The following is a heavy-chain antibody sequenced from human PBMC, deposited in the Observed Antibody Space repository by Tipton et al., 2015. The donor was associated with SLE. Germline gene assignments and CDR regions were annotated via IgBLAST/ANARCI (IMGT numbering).Heavy chain of an antibody. CDR1: GGSFSGYY. V-gene: IGHV4-34*01. D-gene: IGHD2-2*01. CDR2: INHSGST. Sequence: TLSLTCAVYGGSFSGYYGSWIRQPPGKGLEWIGEINHSGSTNYNPSLKSRVTISVDTSKNQFSLKLSSVTAADTAVYYCARRLVAAANDWYFGLWGRGTLVTVSS. J-gene: IGHJ2*01. CDR3: ARRLVAAANDWYFGL.